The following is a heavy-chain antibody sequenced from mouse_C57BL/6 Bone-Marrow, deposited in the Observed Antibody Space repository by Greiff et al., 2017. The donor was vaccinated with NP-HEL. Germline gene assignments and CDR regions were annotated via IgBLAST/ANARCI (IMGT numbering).Heavy chain of an antibody. V-gene: IGHV2-2*01. CDR3: ARKSLWGYWYFDV. Sequence: QVQLKQSGPGLVQPSQSLSITCTVSGFSLTSYGVHWVRQSPGKGLEWLGVIWRGGSTDYNAAFISRLSISKDNSKSKVFFKMNSLQADDTAIYYCARKSLWGYWYFDVWGTGTTVTVSS. J-gene: IGHJ1*03. CDR2: IWRGGST. D-gene: IGHD1-1*02. CDR1: GFSLTSYG.